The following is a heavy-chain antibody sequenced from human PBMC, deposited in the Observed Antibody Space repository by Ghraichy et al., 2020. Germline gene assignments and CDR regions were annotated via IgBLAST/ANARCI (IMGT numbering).Heavy chain of an antibody. CDR1: GGAISTYY. CDR3: ARDLGGWRRYWIDT. Sequence: SQTLSLTCTISGGAISTYYWTWIRQPPGKELEWIGYIHYTGSTNYSPSLKSRVTISLDTSKNQFSLNLRSVTAADTAVYYCARDLGGWRRYWIDTWGQGTLVTVSS. V-gene: IGHV4-59*01. D-gene: IGHD6-19*01. CDR2: IHYTGST. J-gene: IGHJ5*02.